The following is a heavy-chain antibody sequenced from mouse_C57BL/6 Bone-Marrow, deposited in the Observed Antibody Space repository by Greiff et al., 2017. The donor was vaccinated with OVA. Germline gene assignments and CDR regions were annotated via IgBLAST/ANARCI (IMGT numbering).Heavy chain of an antibody. CDR1: GYAFTNYL. D-gene: IGHD3-3*01. J-gene: IGHJ4*01. Sequence: VKLMESGAELVRPGTSVKVSCKASGYAFTNYLIEWVKQRPGQGLEWIGVINPGSGGTNYNEKFKGKATLTADKSSSTAYMQLSSLTSEDSAVYFCAGTAMDYWGQGTSVTVSS. CDR2: INPGSGGT. V-gene: IGHV1-54*01. CDR3: AGTAMDY.